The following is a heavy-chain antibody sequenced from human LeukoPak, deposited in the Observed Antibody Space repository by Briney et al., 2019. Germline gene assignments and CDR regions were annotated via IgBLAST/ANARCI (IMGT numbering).Heavy chain of an antibody. CDR1: GYSISSGYY. Sequence: SETLSLTCAVCGYSISSGYYWGWIRQPPGKGLEWIGSIYHSGSTYYNPSLKSRVTILVDTSKNQFSLKLSSVTAADTAVYYFARGGLTDHFDYWGQGTLVTVSS. V-gene: IGHV4-38-2*01. J-gene: IGHJ4*02. CDR2: IYHSGST. CDR3: ARGGLTDHFDY. D-gene: IGHD4/OR15-4a*01.